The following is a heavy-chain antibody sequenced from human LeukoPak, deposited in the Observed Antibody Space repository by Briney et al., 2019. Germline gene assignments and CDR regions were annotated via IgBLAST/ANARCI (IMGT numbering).Heavy chain of an antibody. D-gene: IGHD2-21*02. Sequence: GGSLRLSCAASGFTFSSYGMHWVRQAPGKGLEWVAVIWYDGSNKYYADSVKGRFTISRDNSKNTLCLQMNSLRAEDTAVYYCASLCGGDCYPPHAFDIWGQGTMVTVSS. J-gene: IGHJ3*02. CDR1: GFTFSSYG. V-gene: IGHV3-33*01. CDR2: IWYDGSNK. CDR3: ASLCGGDCYPPHAFDI.